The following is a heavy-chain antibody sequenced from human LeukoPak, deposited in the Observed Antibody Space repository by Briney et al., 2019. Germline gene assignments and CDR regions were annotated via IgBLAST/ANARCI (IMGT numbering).Heavy chain of an antibody. CDR3: AKGGPKPADAFDI. D-gene: IGHD1-14*01. V-gene: IGHV3-74*01. Sequence: GGSLRLSCAASGFTFSSSWMHWVRQAPGKGLVWVSRINSDGSTTGYADSVKGRFTISRDNSKNTLYLQMNSLRAEDTAVYYCAKGGPKPADAFDIWGQGTMVTVSS. J-gene: IGHJ3*02. CDR2: INSDGSTT. CDR1: GFTFSSSW.